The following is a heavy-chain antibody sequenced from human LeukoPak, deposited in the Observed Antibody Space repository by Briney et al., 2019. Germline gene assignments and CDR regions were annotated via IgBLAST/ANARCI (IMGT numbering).Heavy chain of an antibody. Sequence: ASVKVSCKASGYTFTSYGMNWVRQAPGQGLQWMGWINTNTGNPTYAQGFTGRFVFSLDTSVSTAYLQISSLKAEDTAVYYCARAMIAAGTQNYYYMDVWGKGTTVTVS. CDR1: GYTFTSYG. V-gene: IGHV7-4-1*02. D-gene: IGHD6-13*01. CDR2: INTNTGNP. CDR3: ARAMIAAGTQNYYYMDV. J-gene: IGHJ6*03.